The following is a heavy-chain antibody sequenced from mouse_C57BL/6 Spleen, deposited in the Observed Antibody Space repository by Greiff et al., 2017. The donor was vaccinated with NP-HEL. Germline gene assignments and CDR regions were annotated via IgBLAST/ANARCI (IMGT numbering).Heavy chain of an antibody. J-gene: IGHJ2*01. CDR2: ISSGGSYT. V-gene: IGHV5-6*01. D-gene: IGHD2-5*01. CDR1: GFTFSSYG. Sequence: DVHLVESGGDLVKPGGSLKLSCAASGFTFSSYGMSWVRQTPDKRLEWVATISSGGSYTYYPDSVKGRFTISRDNAKNTLYLQMSSLKSEDTAMYYCARQGSNYPFDYWGQGTTLTVSS. CDR3: ARQGSNYPFDY.